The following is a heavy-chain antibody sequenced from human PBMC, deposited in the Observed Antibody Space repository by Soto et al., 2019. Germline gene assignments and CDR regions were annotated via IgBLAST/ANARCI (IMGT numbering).Heavy chain of an antibody. CDR3: VGLSGWFDP. V-gene: IGHV4-59*01. J-gene: IGHJ5*02. CDR1: GGSISSYY. CDR2: IYYSGST. Sequence: PSETLSLTCTVSGGSISSYYLSWIRQPPGKGLEWIGYIYYSGSTNYNPSLKSRVTISVDTSKNQFSLKLSSVTAADTAVYYCVGLSGWFDPWGQGTLVTVSS.